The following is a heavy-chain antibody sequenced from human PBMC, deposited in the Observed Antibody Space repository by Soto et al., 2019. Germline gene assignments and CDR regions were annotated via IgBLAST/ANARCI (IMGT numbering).Heavy chain of an antibody. CDR1: GGSISSSTYY. CDR2: IYYSGNT. J-gene: IGHJ4*02. CDR3: AFRLASSSSWDFDY. V-gene: IGHV4-39*02. D-gene: IGHD6-13*01. Sequence: SETLSLTCTVSGGSISSSTYYWGWIRQPPGKGLEWIGSIYYSGNTYYNPSLKSRVTISVDTSKNHFSLNLDSVTAADTAVYYCAFRLASSSSWDFDYRGQGTPVTVSS.